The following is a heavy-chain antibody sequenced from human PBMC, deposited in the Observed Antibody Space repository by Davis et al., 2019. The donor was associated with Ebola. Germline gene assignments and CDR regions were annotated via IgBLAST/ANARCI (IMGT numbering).Heavy chain of an antibody. V-gene: IGHV3-30-3*01. D-gene: IGHD2-15*01. CDR3: AKDQEGVLLG. Sequence: PGGSLRLSCAASGFTFSSYAMHWVRQAPGKGLEWVAVISYDGSNKYYADSVKGRFTISRDNSKNTLYPQMNSLRAEDTAVYYCAKDQEGVLLGWGQGTLVTVSS. CDR1: GFTFSSYA. J-gene: IGHJ4*02. CDR2: ISYDGSNK.